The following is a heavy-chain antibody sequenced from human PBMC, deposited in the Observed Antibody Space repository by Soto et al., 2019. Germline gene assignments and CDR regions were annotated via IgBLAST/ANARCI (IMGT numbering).Heavy chain of an antibody. CDR2: IWYDGSNK. CDR3: ARDKGGYRLDY. CDR1: GFTFSSYG. J-gene: IGHJ4*02. V-gene: IGHV3-33*01. D-gene: IGHD3-16*02. Sequence: QVQLVESGGGVVQPGRSLRLSCAASGFTFSSYGMHWVRQAPGKGLEWVAVIWYDGSNKYYADSVKGRFTISRDNSKNTLYLQMNSLRAEDTAVYYCARDKGGYRLDYWGQGTLVTVSS.